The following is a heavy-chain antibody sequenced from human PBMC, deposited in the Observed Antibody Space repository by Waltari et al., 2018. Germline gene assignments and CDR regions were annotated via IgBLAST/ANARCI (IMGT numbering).Heavy chain of an antibody. J-gene: IGHJ5*02. Sequence: QVHLAQSGAEVRKPGASVKVSCNVSGQSLSESSIHWVRQAPGKGPEWMGGYDPEDGETTYAQKFKGRLSRTEDTDTAYMELTSLQSDDTAVYYCALDREYEGWFDPWGQGTLVTVSS. CDR1: GQSLSESS. CDR2: YDPEDGET. V-gene: IGHV1-24*01. CDR3: ALDREYEGWFDP. D-gene: IGHD6-6*01.